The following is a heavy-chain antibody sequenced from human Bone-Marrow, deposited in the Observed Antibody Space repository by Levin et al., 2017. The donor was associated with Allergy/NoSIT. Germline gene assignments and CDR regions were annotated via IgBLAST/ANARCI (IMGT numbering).Heavy chain of an antibody. Sequence: ASVKVSCKASGYTFTGYYIHWVRQVPGQGLEWMGWINPNSGGTRYAQKFQGRVTMTRDTSISTAYMDLSWLRSDDTALYYCATRHRGEGYYDRGGYFYFDYWGQGILLTVSS. J-gene: IGHJ4*02. CDR1: GYTFTGYY. D-gene: IGHD3-22*01. CDR3: ATRHRGEGYYDRGGYFYFDY. V-gene: IGHV1-2*02. CDR2: INPNSGGT.